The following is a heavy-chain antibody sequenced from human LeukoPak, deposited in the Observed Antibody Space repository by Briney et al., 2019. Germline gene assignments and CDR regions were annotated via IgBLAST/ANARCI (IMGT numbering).Heavy chain of an antibody. Sequence: PSETLSLTCTVSGGSINTANSYWSWIRQPAGKGLEWIGRIYPNGRTNYNPSLKSRVTISVDTSKNQFSLRLNSVTAADTAVYYCAGTSSARWGRGILVTVSS. V-gene: IGHV4-61*02. D-gene: IGHD2-2*01. CDR3: AGTSSAR. CDR2: IYPNGRT. CDR1: GGSINTANSY. J-gene: IGHJ4*02.